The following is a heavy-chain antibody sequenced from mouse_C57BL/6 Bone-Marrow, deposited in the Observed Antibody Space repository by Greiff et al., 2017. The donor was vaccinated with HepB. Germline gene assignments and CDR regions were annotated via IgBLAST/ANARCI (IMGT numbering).Heavy chain of an antibody. V-gene: IGHV1-85*01. CDR1: GYTFTSYD. D-gene: IGHD2-1*01. Sequence: QVQLQQSGPELVKPGASVKLSCKASGYTFTSYDINWVKQRPGQGLEWIGCIYPRDGSTKYNEKFKGKATLTLDTSSSTAYMELHTLTSEDSAVYVCATWYPRDYFDYWGQGTTLTVSS. CDR3: ATWYPRDYFDY. CDR2: IYPRDGST. J-gene: IGHJ2*01.